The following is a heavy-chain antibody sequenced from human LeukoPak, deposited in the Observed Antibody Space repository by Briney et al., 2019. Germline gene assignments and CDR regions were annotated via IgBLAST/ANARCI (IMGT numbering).Heavy chain of an antibody. J-gene: IGHJ4*02. Sequence: SETLSLTCTVSDDSISDYYRGWIRQPPGKGLEWIGYFHNSGTSTYNLSLKSRVTISADTSKNQFSLKLNSLTTADTAVYYCTRGAGWLIDYWGQGILVTVSS. D-gene: IGHD3-16*01. CDR1: DDSISDYY. V-gene: IGHV4-59*01. CDR2: FHNSGTS. CDR3: TRGAGWLIDY.